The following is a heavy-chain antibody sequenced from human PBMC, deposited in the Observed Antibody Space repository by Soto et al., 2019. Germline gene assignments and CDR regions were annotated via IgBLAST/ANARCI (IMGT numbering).Heavy chain of an antibody. CDR2: INPSGGST. Sequence: ASVKVSCKASGYTFTSYYMHWVRQAPGQGLEWMGIINPSGGSTSYAQKFQGRVTMTRDTSTSTVYMELSSLRSEDTAVYYCARARKGLSSPIAARGAFDIWGQGTMVTVSS. CDR3: ARARKGLSSPIAARGAFDI. D-gene: IGHD6-6*01. CDR1: GYTFTSYY. V-gene: IGHV1-46*03. J-gene: IGHJ3*02.